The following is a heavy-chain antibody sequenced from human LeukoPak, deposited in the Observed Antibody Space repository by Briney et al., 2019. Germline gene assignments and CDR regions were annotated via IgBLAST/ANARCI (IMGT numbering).Heavy chain of an antibody. J-gene: IGHJ4*02. CDR3: SRITMVRGDLDY. V-gene: IGHV4-39*01. Sequence: SETLSLTCTVSGGSISSSSYYWGWIRQPPGKGLEWVGSIYYSGNTYYNPSLQSRVTISVDTSKNQFSLKLSSVTAADTAVYYCSRITMVRGDLDYWGQGTLVTVSS. CDR1: GGSISSSSYY. D-gene: IGHD3-10*01. CDR2: IYYSGNT.